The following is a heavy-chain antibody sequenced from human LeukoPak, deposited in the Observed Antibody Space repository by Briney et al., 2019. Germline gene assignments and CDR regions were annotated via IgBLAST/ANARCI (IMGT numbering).Heavy chain of an antibody. J-gene: IGHJ4*02. Sequence: SETLSLTCAVYGGSFSGYYWSWIRQPPGKGLEWIGEINHSGSTNYNPSLKSRVTISVDTSKNQFSLKLGSVTAADTAVYYCARPYRPYDSSGYYYGFDYWGQGTLVTVPS. CDR1: GGSFSGYY. CDR3: ARPYRPYDSSGYYYGFDY. V-gene: IGHV4-34*01. CDR2: INHSGST. D-gene: IGHD3-22*01.